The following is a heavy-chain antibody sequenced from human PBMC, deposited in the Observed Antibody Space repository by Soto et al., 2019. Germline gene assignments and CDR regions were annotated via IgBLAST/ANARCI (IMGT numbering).Heavy chain of an antibody. CDR3: GRVRTGSGSFNWFER. Sequence: QVQLVQSGAEVKKPGSSVKVSCKASGGTFSSYAISWVRQAPGQGLEWMGGIIPIFGTANYAQKFQGRVTITADKSTGTAYMELSSMRSADTAVYYCGRVRTGSGSFNWFERWGQGTLVTFSS. CDR1: GGTFSSYA. V-gene: IGHV1-69*06. J-gene: IGHJ5*02. CDR2: IIPIFGTA. D-gene: IGHD3-10*01.